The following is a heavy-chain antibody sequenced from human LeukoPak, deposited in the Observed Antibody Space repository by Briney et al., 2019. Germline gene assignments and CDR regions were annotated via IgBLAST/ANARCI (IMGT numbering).Heavy chain of an antibody. V-gene: IGHV3-53*04. CDR3: ARFFGSGSPFDP. D-gene: IGHD3-10*01. J-gene: IGHJ5*02. Sequence: GGSLRLSCEASGISVSVNYMSWVRRAPGKGLEWVSIIYGGGNTFYADSVKGRFTISRNKSTNTLSLQMNSLRTEDTAVYHCARFFGSGSPFDPWGQGTLVTVAS. CDR2: IYGGGNT. CDR1: GISVSVNY.